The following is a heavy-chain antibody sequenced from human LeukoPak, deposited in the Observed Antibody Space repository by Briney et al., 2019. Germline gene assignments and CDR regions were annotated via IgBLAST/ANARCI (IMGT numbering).Heavy chain of an antibody. D-gene: IGHD4-17*01. CDR3: AKDQEVGVTTYYFDY. V-gene: IGHV3-23*01. J-gene: IGHJ4*02. CDR2: ISGNGGRT. Sequence: PGGSLRLSCAASGFTFSLYTMSWVRQDLGKGLERVSGISGNGGRTYYADSLKGRFTISRDNSKNTLNLQLNSLSAEDTALYYCAKDQEVGVTTYYFDYWGQGTLVTVSS. CDR1: GFTFSLYT.